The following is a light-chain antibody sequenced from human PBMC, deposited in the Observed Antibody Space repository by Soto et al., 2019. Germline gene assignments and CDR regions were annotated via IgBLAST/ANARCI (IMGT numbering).Light chain of an antibody. Sequence: DIQMTQSPSTLSASVGDRVTITCRASQSISSWLAWYQQKPGQAPKLLIYDASSLESGVPSRFSGSGSGTEFTLTISSLQPDDFATYYCQQYNRFWTFGQGTKVEIK. J-gene: IGKJ1*01. V-gene: IGKV1-5*01. CDR1: QSISSW. CDR3: QQYNRFWT. CDR2: DAS.